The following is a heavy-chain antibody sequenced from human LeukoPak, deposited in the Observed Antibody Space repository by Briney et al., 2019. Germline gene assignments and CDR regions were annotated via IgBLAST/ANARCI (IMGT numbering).Heavy chain of an antibody. CDR1: GFTFSSYA. CDR2: IAGSGGNT. J-gene: IGHJ6*02. V-gene: IGHV3-23*01. CDR3: ATQALMSAYDYYGMDV. D-gene: IGHD3-3*01. Sequence: PGGSLRLSRAASGFTFSSYAMSWVRQAPGKGLDWVSAIAGSGGNTYYADSVKGRFTISRDNSKNTLYLQMRSLRAEDTAVYYCATQALMSAYDYYGMDVWGQGTTVTVSS.